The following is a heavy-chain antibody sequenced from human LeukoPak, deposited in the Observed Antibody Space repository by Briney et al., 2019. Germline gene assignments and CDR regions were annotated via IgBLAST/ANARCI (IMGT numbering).Heavy chain of an antibody. Sequence: GGSLRLSCAASGFTFDDYAMHWVRQAPGKGLEWVSGISWNSGSIGYADFVKGRFTISRDNAKNSLYLQMNSLRAEDTALYYCAKDNHYYDSSGPIDYWGQGTLVTVSS. CDR2: ISWNSGSI. J-gene: IGHJ4*02. CDR1: GFTFDDYA. CDR3: AKDNHYYDSSGPIDY. V-gene: IGHV3-9*01. D-gene: IGHD3-22*01.